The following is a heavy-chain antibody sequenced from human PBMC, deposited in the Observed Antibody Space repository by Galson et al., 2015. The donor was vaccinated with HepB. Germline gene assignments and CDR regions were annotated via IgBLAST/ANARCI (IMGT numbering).Heavy chain of an antibody. CDR3: ASHYGGLLDY. CDR2: ISYDGSNK. D-gene: IGHD4-23*01. CDR1: GFTFSSYA. Sequence: SLRLSCAASGFTFSSYAMHWVRQAPGKGLEWVAVISYDGSNKYYADSVKGRFTISRDNSKNTLYLQMNSLRAEDTAVYYCASHYGGLLDYWGQGTLVTVSS. V-gene: IGHV3-30-3*01. J-gene: IGHJ4*02.